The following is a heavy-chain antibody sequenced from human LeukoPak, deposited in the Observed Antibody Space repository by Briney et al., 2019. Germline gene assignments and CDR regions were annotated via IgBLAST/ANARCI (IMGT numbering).Heavy chain of an antibody. D-gene: IGHD6-19*01. Sequence: SETLSLTCTVSGGSISSSSYYWGWIRQPPGKGLEWIGSIYYSGSTYYNPSLKSRVTISVDTSKNQFSLKLSSVTAADTAVYYCARQGSGWSVYMDVWGKGTTVTISS. CDR1: GGSISSSSYY. CDR3: ARQGSGWSVYMDV. J-gene: IGHJ6*03. CDR2: IYYSGST. V-gene: IGHV4-39*01.